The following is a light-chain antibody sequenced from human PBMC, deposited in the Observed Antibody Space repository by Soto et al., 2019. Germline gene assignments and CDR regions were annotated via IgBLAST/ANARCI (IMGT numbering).Light chain of an antibody. CDR2: DAS. CDR1: QSISSG. J-gene: IGKJ1*01. V-gene: IGKV1-5*01. Sequence: DIQMTPSPSTLSASLGDRVTITCLASQSISSGLAWYQQKPGKAPKVLIYDASSLQSGVPSRFSGSGSGTEFTLTISSLKPEDFATYYCQKIYSIPVTFGQGNKVDI. CDR3: QKIYSIPVT.